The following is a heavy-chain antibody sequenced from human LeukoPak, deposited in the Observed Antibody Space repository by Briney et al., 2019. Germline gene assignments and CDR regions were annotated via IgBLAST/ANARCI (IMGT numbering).Heavy chain of an antibody. J-gene: IGHJ6*02. V-gene: IGHV3-30*18. D-gene: IGHD3-3*01. CDR3: AKDAVSGPETRYYGMDG. CDR2: ISYDGSNK. CDR1: GFTFSSYG. Sequence: GGSLRLSCAASGFTFSSYGMHWVRQAPGKGLEWVAVISYDGSNKYYADSVKGRFTISRDNSKNTLYLQMNSLRAEETAVYYCAKDAVSGPETRYYGMDGWGQGTTVTVSS.